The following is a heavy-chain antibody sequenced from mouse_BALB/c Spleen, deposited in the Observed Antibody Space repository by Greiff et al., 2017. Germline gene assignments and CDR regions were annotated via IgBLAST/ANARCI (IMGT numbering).Heavy chain of an antibody. V-gene: IGHV1S22*01. D-gene: IGHD1-1*01. CDR2: IYPGSGST. J-gene: IGHJ3*01. CDR1: GYTFTSYW. CDR3: TRPVVAKSPLFAY. Sequence: LQQPGSELVRPGASVKLSCKASGYTFTSYWMHWVKQRPGQGLEWIGNIYPGSGSTNYDEKFKSKATLTVDTSSSTAYMKLSSLTSEDSAVYYCTRPVVAKSPLFAYWGQGTLVTVSA.